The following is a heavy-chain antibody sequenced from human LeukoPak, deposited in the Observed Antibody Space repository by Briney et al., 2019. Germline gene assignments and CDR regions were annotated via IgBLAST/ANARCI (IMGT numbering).Heavy chain of an antibody. D-gene: IGHD3-16*02. Sequence: AGGSLRLSCAASGFTFSSYAMSWVRQAPGKGLEWVSAISGSGGSTYYADSVKGRFTISRDNSKNTLYLQMNSLRAEDTAVHYCAKCRYYDYVWGSYPDYWGQGTLVTVSS. CDR1: GFTFSSYA. J-gene: IGHJ4*02. CDR2: ISGSGGST. CDR3: AKCRYYDYVWGSYPDY. V-gene: IGHV3-23*01.